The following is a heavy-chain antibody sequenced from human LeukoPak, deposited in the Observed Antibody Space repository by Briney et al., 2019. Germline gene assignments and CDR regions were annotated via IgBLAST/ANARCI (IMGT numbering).Heavy chain of an antibody. CDR2: ISSSGTTI. J-gene: IGHJ5*01. V-gene: IGHV3-48*04. CDR1: GFTFNRYS. CDR3: ARSGLRYFDWLFS. Sequence: GGSLRLSCAASGFTFNRYSMNWVRQAPGKGLEWISYISSSGTTIYYADSVKGRFTISRDNAKNSLYLQMNSLRAEDTAVYYCARSGLRYFDWLFSWGQGTLVTVSS. D-gene: IGHD3-9*01.